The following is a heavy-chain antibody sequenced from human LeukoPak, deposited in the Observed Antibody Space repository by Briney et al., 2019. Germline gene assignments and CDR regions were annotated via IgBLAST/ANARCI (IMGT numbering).Heavy chain of an antibody. J-gene: IGHJ5*02. Sequence: GGSLRLSCAASGFTFSSYSMNWVRQAPGKGLEWVSSISSSSSYIYYADSVKGRFTISRDNAKNSLYLQMNSLRAEDTAVYYCARGFYDFWSGYFGPWGQGTLVTVSS. D-gene: IGHD3-3*01. CDR2: ISSSSSYI. CDR1: GFTFSSYS. CDR3: ARGFYDFWSGYFGP. V-gene: IGHV3-21*01.